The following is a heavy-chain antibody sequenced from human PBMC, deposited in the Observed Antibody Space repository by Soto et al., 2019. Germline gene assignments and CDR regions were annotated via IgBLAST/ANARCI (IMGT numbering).Heavy chain of an antibody. CDR1: GGSISSYY. J-gene: IGHJ5*02. CDR2: IYNSGTT. D-gene: IGHD3-10*01. V-gene: IGHV4-59*01. Sequence: SETLSLTCTVSGGSISSYYWSWIRQPPGKGLEWIGYIYNSGTTNYNPSLKSRVTISIDTSKNQFSLKLTSLTATDTAVYYCSRGGAQSKRLAPWAQGTLVTVSS. CDR3: SRGGAQSKRLAP.